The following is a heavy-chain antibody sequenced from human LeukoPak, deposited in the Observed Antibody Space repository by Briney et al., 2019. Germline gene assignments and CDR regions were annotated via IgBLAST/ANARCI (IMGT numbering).Heavy chain of an antibody. CDR3: ARRRFGERGAFDI. CDR2: IYYSGST. V-gene: IGHV4-39*07. Sequence: SETLSLTCTVSGGSISSSSYYWGWIRQPPGKGLEWIGSIYYSGSTYYNPSLKSRVTISVDTSKNQFSLKLSSVTAADTAVYYCARRRFGERGAFDIWGQGTMVTVSS. J-gene: IGHJ3*02. D-gene: IGHD3-10*01. CDR1: GGSISSSSYY.